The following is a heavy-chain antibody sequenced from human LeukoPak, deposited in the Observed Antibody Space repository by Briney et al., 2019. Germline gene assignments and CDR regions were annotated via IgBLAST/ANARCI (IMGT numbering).Heavy chain of an antibody. V-gene: IGHV3-9*01. J-gene: IGHJ4*02. Sequence: GGSLRLSCAASGFTFDDYAMHWVRQAPGKGLEWVSGISWNSGSIGYADSVKGRFTISRDNAKNSLSLQMNSLRAEDTAVYYCARSPPYCSSTSCYAGDYWGQGTLVTVSS. CDR3: ARSPPYCSSTSCYAGDY. D-gene: IGHD2-2*01. CDR2: ISWNSGSI. CDR1: GFTFDDYA.